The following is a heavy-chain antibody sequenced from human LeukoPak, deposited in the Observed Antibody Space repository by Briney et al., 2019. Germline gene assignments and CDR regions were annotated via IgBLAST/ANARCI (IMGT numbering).Heavy chain of an antibody. CDR3: ARGGYFDWLRYFDY. J-gene: IGHJ4*02. CDR1: GGSISSSSYY. CDR2: IYYSGST. Sequence: PSETLSLTCTVSGGSISSSSYYWGWIRQPPGKELEWIGRIYYSGSTYYNPSLKRRVTISVDTSKNQFSLKLSSVTAADTAVYYCARGGYFDWLRYFDYWGQGTLVTVSS. V-gene: IGHV4-39*07. D-gene: IGHD3-9*01.